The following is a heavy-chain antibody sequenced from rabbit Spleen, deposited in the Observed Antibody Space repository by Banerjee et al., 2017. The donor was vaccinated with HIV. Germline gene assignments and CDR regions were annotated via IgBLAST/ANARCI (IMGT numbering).Heavy chain of an antibody. CDR2: IYGGVIGST. V-gene: IGHV1S45*01. CDR1: GFSLSTDYY. D-gene: IGHD6-1*01. CDR3: VREAGYGGYGDANL. J-gene: IGHJ4*01. Sequence: QQQLVESGGGLVQPGGTLTLTCTASGFSLSTDYYMCWVRQAPGKGLESIACIYGGVIGSTYYATWAKGRFTISKSSSTTVTLQMTSLTAADTATYFCVREAGYGGYGDANLWGPGTLVTVS.